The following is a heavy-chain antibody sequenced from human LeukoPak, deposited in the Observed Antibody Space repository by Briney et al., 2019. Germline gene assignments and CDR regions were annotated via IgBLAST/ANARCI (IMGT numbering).Heavy chain of an antibody. CDR3: AREDGSGSLSGGGWFDP. J-gene: IGHJ5*02. Sequence: SETLSLTCTVSGYSISSGYYWGWIRQPPGKGLEWIGSIYHSGSTYYNPSLKSRVTISVDTSKNQFSLKLSSVTAADTAVYYCAREDGSGSLSGGGWFDPWGQGTLVTVSS. D-gene: IGHD3-10*01. CDR2: IYHSGST. CDR1: GYSISSGYY. V-gene: IGHV4-38-2*02.